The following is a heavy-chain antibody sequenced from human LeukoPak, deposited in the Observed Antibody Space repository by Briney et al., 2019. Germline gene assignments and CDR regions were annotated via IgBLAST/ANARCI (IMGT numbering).Heavy chain of an antibody. CDR1: GGSFSGYY. J-gene: IGHJ4*02. V-gene: IGHV4-34*01. D-gene: IGHD4-23*01. CDR2: INHSGST. Sequence: PSETLSLTCAVYGGSFSGYYWSWVRQPPGKGGEWVGEINHSGSTNYNPSLKSRVTISVDTSKNQFSLKLSSVTAADTAVYYCARGRGRYGGNKYYFDYWGQGTLVTVSS. CDR3: ARGRGRYGGNKYYFDY.